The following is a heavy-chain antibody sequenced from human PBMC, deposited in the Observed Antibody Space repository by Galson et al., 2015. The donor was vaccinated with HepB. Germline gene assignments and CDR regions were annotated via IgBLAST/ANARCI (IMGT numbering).Heavy chain of an antibody. D-gene: IGHD2-2*03. CDR3: AREGGYCSSTSCLYYFDY. J-gene: IGHJ4*02. Sequence: ETLSLTCTVSGGSISSSSYYWGWIRQPPGKGLEWIGSIYYSGSTYYNPSLKSRVTISVDTSKNQFSLKLSSVTAADTAVYYCAREGGYCSSTSCLYYFDYWGQGTLVTVSS. V-gene: IGHV4-39*07. CDR1: GGSISSSSYY. CDR2: IYYSGST.